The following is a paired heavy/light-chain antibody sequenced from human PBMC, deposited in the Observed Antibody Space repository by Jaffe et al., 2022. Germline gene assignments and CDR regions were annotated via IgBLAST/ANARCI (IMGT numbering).Light chain of an antibody. CDR1: SSDVGGYNY. CDR2: DVT. J-gene: IGLJ1*01. CDR3: CSYAGSYTFDV. V-gene: IGLV2-11*01. Sequence: QSALTQPRSVSGSPGQSVAISCTGTSSDVGGYNYVSWYQQYPGKAPKLMIYDVTKRPSGVPDRFSGSKSGNTASLTISGLQAEDEADYYCCSYAGSYTFDVFGTGTKVTVL.
Heavy chain of an antibody. D-gene: IGHD2-15*01. CDR3: AHRPCDSIMCYSWPH. Sequence: QITLKESGPTLVKPTQTLTVTCTFSGFSLTGGGVGVGWIRQPPGEALEWLAHIYWNDDKRYSPSLKNRITITKDTSKSQVVFTMSNMDPEDTATYYCAHRPCDSIMCYSWPHWGQGILVIVSS. CDR2: IYWNDDK. V-gene: IGHV2-5*01. J-gene: IGHJ4*02. CDR1: GFSLTGGGVG.